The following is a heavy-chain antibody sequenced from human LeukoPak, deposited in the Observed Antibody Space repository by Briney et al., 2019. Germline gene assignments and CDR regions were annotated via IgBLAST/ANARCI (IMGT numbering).Heavy chain of an antibody. CDR3: ASHSVAGSHQFDP. Sequence: SETLSLTCTVSVGSISSYYWSWIRQPPGKGLEWIGYIYYTGSTNYNPSLKSRVTISVDTSKNQFSLKLSSVTAADTAVYYCASHSVAGSHQFDPWGQGTLVTVSS. J-gene: IGHJ5*02. CDR2: IYYTGST. V-gene: IGHV4-59*01. D-gene: IGHD6-19*01. CDR1: VGSISSYY.